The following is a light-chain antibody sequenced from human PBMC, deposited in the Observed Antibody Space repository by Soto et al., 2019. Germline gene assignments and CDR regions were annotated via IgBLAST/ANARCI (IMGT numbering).Light chain of an antibody. Sequence: EIVMTQSAAAVSVSPGERATLSCRASQTVNSNLAWYQQKPGQAPRLLIYGASTRATGIPARFSGSGSGTEFTLTISSLQSEDLAVYYCQQYYSTPLTFGQGTKVDIK. CDR2: GAS. CDR1: QTVNSN. CDR3: QQYYSTPLT. J-gene: IGKJ1*01. V-gene: IGKV3-15*01.